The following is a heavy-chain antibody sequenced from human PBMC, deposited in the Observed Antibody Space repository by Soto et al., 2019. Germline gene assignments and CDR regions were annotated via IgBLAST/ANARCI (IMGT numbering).Heavy chain of an antibody. CDR1: GLTFNDAW. J-gene: IGHJ4*02. CDR2: VKSKTDGGTT. Sequence: PGGSLRLSCAASGLTFNDAWMSWVRQAPGKGLEWVGRVKSKTDGGTTDYAAPVNGRFTISRDDSKTTLFLEMNSLKTDDTAVYYCTTRFVVVPVATVALKTPNAYWGQGTLVTVSS. V-gene: IGHV3-15*01. CDR3: TTRFVVVPVATVALKTPNAY. D-gene: IGHD2-2*01.